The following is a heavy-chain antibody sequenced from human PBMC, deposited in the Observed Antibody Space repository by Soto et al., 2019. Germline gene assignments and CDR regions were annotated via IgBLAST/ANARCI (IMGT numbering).Heavy chain of an antibody. CDR3: ARSPYCSSTSCFDY. D-gene: IGHD2-2*01. Sequence: PGESLKISRQGCGYSFTRYGVGWVRQMPGKGLEWMGIIYPGDSDTRYSPSFQGQVTISADKSISTAYLQWSSLKASDTAMYYCARSPYCSSTSCFDYWGQGTLVTVSS. J-gene: IGHJ4*02. CDR2: IYPGDSDT. CDR1: GYSFTRYG. V-gene: IGHV5-51*01.